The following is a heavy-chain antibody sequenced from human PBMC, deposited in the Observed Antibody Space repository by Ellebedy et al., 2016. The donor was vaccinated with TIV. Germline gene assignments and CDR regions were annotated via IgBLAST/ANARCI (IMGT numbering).Heavy chain of an antibody. Sequence: SQTLSLTCVISGDSVTNNSAAWNWIRQSPSRGLEWLGRTYYRSKRYTDSALSVKSRITMNPDISMNQVSLQLNSVTPEDTAMYYCVREEYISSRGWFDHWGQGTLVTVSS. CDR2: TYYRSKRYT. D-gene: IGHD6-6*01. J-gene: IGHJ5*02. CDR1: GDSVTNNSAA. CDR3: VREEYISSRGWFDH. V-gene: IGHV6-1*01.